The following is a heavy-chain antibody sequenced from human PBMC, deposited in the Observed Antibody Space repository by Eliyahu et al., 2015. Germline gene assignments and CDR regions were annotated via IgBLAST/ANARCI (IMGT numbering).Heavy chain of an antibody. V-gene: IGHV1-46*01. Sequence: SYAQKFQGRVTMTRDTSTSTVYMELSSLRSEDTAVYYCAGSPPADYSTHYYYYGMDVWGQGTTVTVSS. D-gene: IGHD4-11*01. CDR3: AGSPPADYSTHYYYYGMDV. J-gene: IGHJ6*02.